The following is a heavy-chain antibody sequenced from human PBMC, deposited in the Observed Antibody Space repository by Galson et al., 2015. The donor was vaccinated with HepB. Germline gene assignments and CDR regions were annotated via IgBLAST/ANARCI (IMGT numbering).Heavy chain of an antibody. J-gene: IGHJ5*02. Sequence: QVQLQESGPGLVKPSETLSLTCTVSGGSVSSYYWSWIRQPPGKGLEWIGYIYYSGSTNYNPSLKSRVTISVDTSKNQFSLKLSSVTAADTAVYYCARLAGYGDYFRWFDPWGQGTLVTVSS. CDR1: GGSVSSYY. CDR2: IYYSGST. CDR3: ARLAGYGDYFRWFDP. D-gene: IGHD4-17*01. V-gene: IGHV4-59*08.